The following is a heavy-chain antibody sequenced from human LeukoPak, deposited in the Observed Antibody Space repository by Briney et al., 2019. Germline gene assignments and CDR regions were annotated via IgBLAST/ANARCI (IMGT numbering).Heavy chain of an antibody. V-gene: IGHV3-33*06. Sequence: GGSLRLSCAASGFTFSRYGMHWVRQAPGKGLEWVAVIWYDGSIKYYADSVKGRFTISKDNSKNTLYLQMNSLRAEDTAVYYCAKADEMYMDYWGQGTLVTVSS. J-gene: IGHJ4*02. CDR2: IWYDGSIK. CDR1: GFTFSRYG. CDR3: AKADEMYMDY. D-gene: IGHD5-24*01.